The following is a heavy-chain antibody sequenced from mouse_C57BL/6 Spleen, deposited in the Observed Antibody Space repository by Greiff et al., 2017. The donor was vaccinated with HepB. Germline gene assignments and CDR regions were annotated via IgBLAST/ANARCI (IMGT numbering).Heavy chain of an antibody. J-gene: IGHJ3*01. CDR2: IDPSDSYT. V-gene: IGHV1-50*01. CDR3: ARREGYGAWLAY. Sequence: QVQLQQPGAELVKPGASVKLSCKASGYTFTSYWMQWVKQRPGQGLEWIGEIDPSDSYTNYNQKFKGKATLTVDTSSSTAYMQLSSLTSEDSAVYYCARREGYGAWLAYWGQGTLVTVSA. D-gene: IGHD2-10*02. CDR1: GYTFTSYW.